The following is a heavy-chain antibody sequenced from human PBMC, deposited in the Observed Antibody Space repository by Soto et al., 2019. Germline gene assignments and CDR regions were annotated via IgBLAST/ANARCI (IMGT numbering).Heavy chain of an antibody. V-gene: IGHV1-18*01. J-gene: IGHJ6*03. Sequence: GASVKVSCKASGCTFSSYAISWVRQAPGQGLEWMGGISAYIGKTNYAQKVQGRVTMTTDTSTSTAYMELSSLRSEDTAVYYCARTLSMDVWGKGTTVTVSS. CDR1: GCTFSSYA. CDR2: ISAYIGKT. CDR3: ARTLSMDV.